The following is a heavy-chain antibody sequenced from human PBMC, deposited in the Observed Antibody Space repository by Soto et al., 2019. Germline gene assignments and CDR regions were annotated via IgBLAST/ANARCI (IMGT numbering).Heavy chain of an antibody. CDR2: INPNNGDT. J-gene: IGHJ4*02. CDR3: TSSNLYY. Sequence: ASVKVSCKASGYTFTGYYLHWVRQAPGQGLEWMGWINPNNGDTSYAQNLQDRVTMTRDTAYLQMNSLKTDDTAVYYCTSSNLYYWGQGTLVTVSS. V-gene: IGHV1-2*02. CDR1: GYTFTGYY.